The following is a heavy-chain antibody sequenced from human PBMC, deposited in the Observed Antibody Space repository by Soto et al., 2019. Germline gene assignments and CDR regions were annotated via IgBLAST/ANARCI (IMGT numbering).Heavy chain of an antibody. V-gene: IGHV3-23*01. D-gene: IGHD2-2*01. Sequence: EVQLLESGGGLVHPGESLRLSCAASGFTFSSYCMSWVRQAPGKGLEWVSTISDSGGSTFYADSVKGRFTISRDNSKNPLFLQMNSLRPENTAVYYCAKDHILVVPSVYDKCFDPWGQGTLVTVSS. CDR3: AKDHILVVPSVYDKCFDP. CDR1: GFTFSSYC. CDR2: ISDSGGST. J-gene: IGHJ5*02.